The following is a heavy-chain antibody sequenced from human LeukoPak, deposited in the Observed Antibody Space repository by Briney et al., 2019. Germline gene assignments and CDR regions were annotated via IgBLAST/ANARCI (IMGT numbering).Heavy chain of an antibody. D-gene: IGHD6-13*01. V-gene: IGHV4-39*07. Sequence: SETLSLTCTVSGVSISSSSYYWGWLRQPPGKGLEWIGSIYYSGSTYYNPSLKSRVTISVDTSKNQFSLKLSSVTAADTAVYYCARDPYSSSWRYYYYYYMDVWGKGTTVTVSS. CDR2: IYYSGST. J-gene: IGHJ6*03. CDR1: GVSISSSSYY. CDR3: ARDPYSSSWRYYYYYYMDV.